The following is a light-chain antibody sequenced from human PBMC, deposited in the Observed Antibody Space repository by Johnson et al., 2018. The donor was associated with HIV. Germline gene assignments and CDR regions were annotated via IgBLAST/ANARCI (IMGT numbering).Light chain of an antibody. J-gene: IGLJ1*01. CDR2: DNN. CDR3: ATWGRSLTIGGV. CDR1: SSNIGNNY. Sequence: QSVLTQPPSVSAAPGQKVTISCSGSSSNIGNNYVSWYQQLPGTAPKLLIYDNNKRPSGIPDRFSGSQSGTSATLGITGLQTGDAADYYCATWGRSLTIGGVCGTVTKVTVL. V-gene: IGLV1-51*01.